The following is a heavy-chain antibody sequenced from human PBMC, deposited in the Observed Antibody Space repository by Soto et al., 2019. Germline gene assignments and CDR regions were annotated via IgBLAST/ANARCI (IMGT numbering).Heavy chain of an antibody. CDR2: IYSSGST. J-gene: IGHJ5*02. CDR1: CGSISSYY. V-gene: IGHV4-4*07. Sequence: PLETLSHTYTGSCGSISSYYWRWFRQTAGKGLEWIGRIYSSGSTKYNPSLTIRVTMSVDTSKNQFFLNLSAVTGAETAVYYWARSPVTTLFPGGSLPDWFAPLCLGTAVTGPS. CDR3: ARSPVTTLFPGGSLPDWFAP. D-gene: IGHD4-4*01.